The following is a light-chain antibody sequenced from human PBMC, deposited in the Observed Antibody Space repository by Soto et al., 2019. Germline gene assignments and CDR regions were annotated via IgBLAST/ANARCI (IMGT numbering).Light chain of an antibody. Sequence: DIVMTQTPLSSPVTLGQAASISCRSSQSLVHNDGNTYLSWFQQRPGQPPRLLIYKVSERFSGVTYRFNGSGAGTDFTTRKSRMEAEDVGVYYCMQATQSTWPLGQGTKVDIK. CDR3: MQATQSTWP. CDR1: QSLVHNDGNTY. CDR2: KVS. J-gene: IGKJ1*01. V-gene: IGKV2-24*01.